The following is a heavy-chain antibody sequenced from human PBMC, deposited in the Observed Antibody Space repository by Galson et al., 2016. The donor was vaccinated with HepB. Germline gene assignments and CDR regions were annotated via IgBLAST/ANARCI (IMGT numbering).Heavy chain of an antibody. CDR1: GFTFSTNT. Sequence: SLRLSCAASGFTFSTNTMNWVRQAPGKGLEWVSSISRSSGYIYYADLVKGRFTISGDNAKNSLFLQMNSLRAEDTAVYYCTYGGELIDFWGQGTLVTVSS. D-gene: IGHD1-26*01. CDR2: ISRSSGYI. V-gene: IGHV3-21*06. CDR3: TYGGELIDF. J-gene: IGHJ4*02.